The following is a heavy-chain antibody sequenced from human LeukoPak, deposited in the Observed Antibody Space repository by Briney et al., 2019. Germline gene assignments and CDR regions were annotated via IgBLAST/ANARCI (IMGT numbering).Heavy chain of an antibody. CDR2: INEDGSAK. V-gene: IGHV3-7*01. CDR1: GFTFSTSW. CDR3: ARDKQGSFIY. Sequence: GGSLRLSCAASGFTFSTSWMSWVRQGPGKGLEWVANINEDGSAKYYVDSVKGRFTISRDNARNSLSLQMNSLRAEDTAVFYCARDKQGSFIYWGQGTLVTVSS. J-gene: IGHJ4*02. D-gene: IGHD6-19*01.